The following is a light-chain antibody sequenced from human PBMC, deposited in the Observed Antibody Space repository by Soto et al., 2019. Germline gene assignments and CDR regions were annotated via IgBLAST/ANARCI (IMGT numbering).Light chain of an antibody. CDR1: QSVSRN. CDR3: QQYKEWPPYT. Sequence: EILITQSPATLSVSPGERATLSCRASQSVSRNLAWYQQKPGQAPRLLIYAASTRATGVPPRFSGSGSGTEFSLTISSLQSEDFAVYYCQQYKEWPPYTFGQGTKLEI. J-gene: IGKJ2*01. CDR2: AAS. V-gene: IGKV3-15*01.